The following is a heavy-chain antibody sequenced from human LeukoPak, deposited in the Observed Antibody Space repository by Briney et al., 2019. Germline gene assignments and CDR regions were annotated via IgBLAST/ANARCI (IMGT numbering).Heavy chain of an antibody. Sequence: ASVKVSCKASGYTFTGYYMHWVRQAPGQGLEWMGWINPNSGGTNYAQKFQGRVTMTRDTSISTAYMELSRLRSDDTAVYYRASSGYYYDRLFDYWGQGTLVTVSS. CDR1: GYTFTGYY. CDR2: INPNSGGT. D-gene: IGHD3-22*01. J-gene: IGHJ4*02. V-gene: IGHV1-2*02. CDR3: ASSGYYYDRLFDY.